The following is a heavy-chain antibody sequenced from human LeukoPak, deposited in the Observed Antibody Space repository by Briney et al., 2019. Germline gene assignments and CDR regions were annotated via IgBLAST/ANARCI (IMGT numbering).Heavy chain of an antibody. D-gene: IGHD5-18*01. CDR1: GGSFSGYY. CDR3: ARGLNGIQLWFRFDY. CDR2: INHSGST. Sequence: SETQSLTCAVYGGSFSGYYWSWIRQPPGKGLEWIGEINHSGSTNYNPSLKSRVTISVDTSKNQFSLKLSSVTAAATAVYYCARGLNGIQLWFRFDYWGQGTLVTVSS. V-gene: IGHV4-34*01. J-gene: IGHJ4*02.